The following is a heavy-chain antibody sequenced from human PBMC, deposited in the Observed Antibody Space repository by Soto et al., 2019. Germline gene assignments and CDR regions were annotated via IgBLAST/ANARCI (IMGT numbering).Heavy chain of an antibody. V-gene: IGHV3-23*01. CDR2: ISRTGDSA. Sequence: EVHLLESGGALVQPGGSLTLSCAASGFSFSDYAMSWVRQAPGKGLEWVSSISRTGDSAYYADSVKGRFAISRDRSKNRLSLQMNSRRVEDTAVYYCAKGPDGSGYYNNWFDSWGQGTLITVSS. D-gene: IGHD3-22*01. CDR1: GFSFSDYA. CDR3: AKGPDGSGYYNNWFDS. J-gene: IGHJ5*01.